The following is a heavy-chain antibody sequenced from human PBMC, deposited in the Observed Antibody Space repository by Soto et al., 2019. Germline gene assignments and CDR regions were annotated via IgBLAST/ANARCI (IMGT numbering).Heavy chain of an antibody. V-gene: IGHV4-59*01. Sequence: SETLSLTCTVSGGSISSYYWSWIRQPPGKGLEWIGYIYYSGSTNYNPSLKSRVTISVDTSKNQFSLKLSSVTAADTAVYYCARPDSSSSGWFDPWGQGTLVTVSS. J-gene: IGHJ5*02. CDR3: ARPDSSSSGWFDP. CDR2: IYYSGST. D-gene: IGHD6-6*01. CDR1: GGSISSYY.